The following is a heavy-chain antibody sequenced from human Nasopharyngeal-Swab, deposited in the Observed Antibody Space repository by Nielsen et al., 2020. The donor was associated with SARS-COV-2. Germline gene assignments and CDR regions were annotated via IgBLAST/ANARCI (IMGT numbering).Heavy chain of an antibody. J-gene: IGHJ4*02. CDR2: ISGSGGST. CDR1: GFTFSSYG. V-gene: IGHV3-23*01. CDR3: ADPPFSEY. Sequence: GGSLRLSCAASGFTFSSYGMHWVRQAPGKGLEWVSAISGSGGSTYYADSVKGRFTISRDNSKNTLYLQMNSLRADDTAVYYCADPPFSEYWGQGTLVTVSS.